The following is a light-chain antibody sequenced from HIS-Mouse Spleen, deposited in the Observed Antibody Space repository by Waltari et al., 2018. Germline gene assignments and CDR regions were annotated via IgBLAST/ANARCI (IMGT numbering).Light chain of an antibody. J-gene: IGLJ3*02. V-gene: IGLV3-10*01. Sequence: SYELTQPPSVSLSPGQTARITCSRDALPKNYSYWYQQKSGQAPVLVIYEDSKRPSGSPERFSGSSSGTMATLTISGAQVEDEADYYCYSTDSSGNHRVFGGGTKLTVL. CDR2: EDS. CDR1: ALPKNY. CDR3: YSTDSSGNHRV.